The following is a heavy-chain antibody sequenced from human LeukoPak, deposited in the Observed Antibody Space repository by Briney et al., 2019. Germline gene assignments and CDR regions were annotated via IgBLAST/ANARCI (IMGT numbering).Heavy chain of an antibody. CDR2: ISGSGSSTI. CDR3: AREREPVTTEFDY. CDR1: GFTFSDYY. V-gene: IGHV3-11*01. D-gene: IGHD4-17*01. J-gene: IGHJ4*02. Sequence: GGSLRLSCAASGFTFSDYYMNWIRQAPGKGLEWVSYISGSGSSTIYYADSVKGRFTISRDNAKNSLYLQMNSLRPEDTAVYYCAREREPVTTEFDYWGQGTLVTVSS.